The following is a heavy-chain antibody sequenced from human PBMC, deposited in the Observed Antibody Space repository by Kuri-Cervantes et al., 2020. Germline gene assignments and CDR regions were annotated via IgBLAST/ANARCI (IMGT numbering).Heavy chain of an antibody. J-gene: IGHJ6*03. D-gene: IGHD7-27*01. V-gene: IGHV1-69*05. CDR1: VGTFSSYA. Sequence: SSVKVSCKASVGTFSSYAISWVRQAPGQGLEGMGGSFPIFGTANYAQKFQGRVTITKDESTSTAYMELSSLRSEDTAVYYCARAGLGTLHYYYYMDVWGKGTTVTVSS. CDR2: SFPIFGTA. CDR3: ARAGLGTLHYYYYMDV.